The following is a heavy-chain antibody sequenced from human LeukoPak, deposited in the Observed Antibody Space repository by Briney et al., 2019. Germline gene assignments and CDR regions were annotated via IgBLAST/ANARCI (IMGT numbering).Heavy chain of an antibody. J-gene: IGHJ4*02. D-gene: IGHD5-12*01. CDR1: GFTFSSYR. CDR2: ISSSSSYI. Sequence: PGGSLRLSCAASGFTFSSYRMNWVRQAPGRGLEWVSSISSSSSYIYYADSVKGRFTISRDNAKNSQYLQMNSLRAEDTAVYYCARDPWTNSDYDGFDYWGQGTLVTVFS. CDR3: ARDPWTNSDYDGFDY. V-gene: IGHV3-21*01.